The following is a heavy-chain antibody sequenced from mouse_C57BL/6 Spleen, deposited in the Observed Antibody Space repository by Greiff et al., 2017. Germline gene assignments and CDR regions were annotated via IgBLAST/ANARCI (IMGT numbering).Heavy chain of an antibody. V-gene: IGHV1-82*01. CDR3: ARGVYYYGTAY. J-gene: IGHJ3*01. CDR1: GYAFSSSW. Sequence: VQLQESGPELVKPGASVKISCKASGYAFSSSWMNWVKQRPGKGLEWIGRIYPGDGDTNYNGKFKGKATLTAAKSSSTAYMQLSSLTSEDSAVYFCARGVYYYGTAYWGQGTLVTVSA. D-gene: IGHD1-1*01. CDR2: IYPGDGDT.